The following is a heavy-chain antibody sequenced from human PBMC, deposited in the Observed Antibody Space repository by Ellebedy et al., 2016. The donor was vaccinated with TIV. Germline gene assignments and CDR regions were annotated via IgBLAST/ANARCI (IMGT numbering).Heavy chain of an antibody. CDR3: ARLSRITIFGVQYYFDY. CDR1: GGSISSSSYY. J-gene: IGHJ4*02. V-gene: IGHV4-39*01. Sequence: SETLSLXXTVSGGSISSSSYYWGWIRQPPGKGLEWIGSIYYSGSTYYNPSLKSRVTISVDTSKNQFSLKLSSVTAADTAVYYCARLSRITIFGVQYYFDYWGQGTLVTVSS. D-gene: IGHD3-3*01. CDR2: IYYSGST.